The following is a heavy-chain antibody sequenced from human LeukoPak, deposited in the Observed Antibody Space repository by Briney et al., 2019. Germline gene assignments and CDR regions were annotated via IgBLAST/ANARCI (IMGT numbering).Heavy chain of an antibody. D-gene: IGHD6-19*01. V-gene: IGHV4-4*07. CDR3: ARVRIAVAGYYFDY. Sequence: PSETLSLTCTVSGGSISSYYWSWIRQPAGKGLEWIGRIYTSGSTNSNPSLKSRVTMSVDTSKNQFSLKLSSVTAADTAVYYCARVRIAVAGYYFDYWGQGTLVTVSS. CDR2: IYTSGST. J-gene: IGHJ4*02. CDR1: GGSISSYY.